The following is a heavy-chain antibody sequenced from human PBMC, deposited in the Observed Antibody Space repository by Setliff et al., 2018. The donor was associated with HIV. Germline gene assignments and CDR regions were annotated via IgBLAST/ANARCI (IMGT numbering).Heavy chain of an antibody. Sequence: GESLKISCAASGFTFNNCAMSWVRQAPGKGLEWVSALSTSGDSTYYADSVKGRFTISRDNSKNTLYLQMNSLRAEDTAVYYCAKDNTWIPNGFDYWGQGTLVTVSS. CDR1: GFTFNNCA. CDR3: AKDNTWIPNGFDY. CDR2: LSTSGDST. V-gene: IGHV3-23*01. J-gene: IGHJ4*02. D-gene: IGHD5-18*01.